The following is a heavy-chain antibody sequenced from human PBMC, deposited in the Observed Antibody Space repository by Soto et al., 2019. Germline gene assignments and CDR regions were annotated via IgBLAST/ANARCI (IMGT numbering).Heavy chain of an antibody. CDR3: AGVNWNDSSGYYYGMDV. CDR2: IYYSGST. V-gene: IGHV4-30-4*01. J-gene: IGHJ6*02. D-gene: IGHD1-20*01. Sequence: PSETLSLTCTVAGGSISSGDYYWSWIRQPPGKGLEWIGYIYYSGSTYYNPSLKSRVTISVDTSKNQFSLKLSSVTAADTAVYYCAGVNWNDSSGYYYGMDVWGQGTTVTVSS. CDR1: GGSISSGDYY.